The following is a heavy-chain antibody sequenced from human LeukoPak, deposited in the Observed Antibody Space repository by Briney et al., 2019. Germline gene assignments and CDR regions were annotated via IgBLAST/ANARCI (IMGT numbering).Heavy chain of an antibody. CDR3: ARAGGYRGYMDV. CDR2: IKHSGST. CDR1: GGSFSGYY. Sequence: SETLSLTCAVYGGSFSGYYWSWIRQPPGKGLEWIGEIKHSGSTNYNPSLKSRVTISVDTPKNQLSLKLSAVTAADTAVYYCARAGGYRGYMDVWGKGTAVTISS. V-gene: IGHV4-34*01. J-gene: IGHJ6*03. D-gene: IGHD1-1*01.